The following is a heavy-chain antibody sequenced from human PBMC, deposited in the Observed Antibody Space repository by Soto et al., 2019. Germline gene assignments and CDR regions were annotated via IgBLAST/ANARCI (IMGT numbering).Heavy chain of an antibody. CDR3: ARDRPGYCSGGSCYLTPFDP. J-gene: IGHJ5*02. V-gene: IGHV1-18*01. CDR1: GYTFTSYG. Sequence: ASVKVSCKASGYTFTSYGISWVRQAPGQGLEWMGWISAYNGNTNHAQKLQGRVTMTTDTSTSTAYMELRSLRSDDTAVYYCARDRPGYCSGGSCYLTPFDPWGQGTLVTVSS. D-gene: IGHD2-15*01. CDR2: ISAYNGNT.